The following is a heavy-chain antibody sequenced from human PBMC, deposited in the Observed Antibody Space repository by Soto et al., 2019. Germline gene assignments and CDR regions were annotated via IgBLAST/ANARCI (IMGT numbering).Heavy chain of an antibody. J-gene: IGHJ4*02. CDR3: AREGDYLDE. CDR1: GGSFSGYY. CDR2: INHSGST. Sequence: PSETLSLTCAVYGGSFSGYYWSWIRQPPGKGLEWIGEINHSGSTNYNPSLKSRVTISVDTSKNQLSLKLSSVTAADTAAYYCAREGDYLDEWGQGTLVTVSS. V-gene: IGHV4-34*01.